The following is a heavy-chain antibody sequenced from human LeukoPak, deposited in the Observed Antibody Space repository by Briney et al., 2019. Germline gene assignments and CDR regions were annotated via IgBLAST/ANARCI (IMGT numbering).Heavy chain of an antibody. Sequence: PGGSLRLSCAASGFTVSSNYMSWVRQAPGKGLEWVSVIYSGGSTYYADSVKGRFTISRDNSKNTLYLQMNSLRAEDTAVYYCARERKDYGSGSYCTDYWGQGTLVTVSS. CDR2: IYSGGST. CDR1: GFTVSSNY. J-gene: IGHJ4*02. V-gene: IGHV3-53*01. D-gene: IGHD3-10*01. CDR3: ARERKDYGSGSYCTDY.